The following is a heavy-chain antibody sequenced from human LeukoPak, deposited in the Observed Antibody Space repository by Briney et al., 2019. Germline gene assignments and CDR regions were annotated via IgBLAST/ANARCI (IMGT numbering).Heavy chain of an antibody. CDR3: ARVRGYCSSTSCPAPLDY. CDR2: ISAYNGNT. CDR1: GYTFTSYG. J-gene: IGHJ4*02. D-gene: IGHD2-2*01. V-gene: IGHV1-18*01. Sequence: GASVKVSCKASGYTFTSYGISWVRQAPGQGLEWMGWISAYNGNTNYAQKLQGRVTMTTDTSTSTAYMELRSLRSDDTAVYYCARVRGYCSSTSCPAPLDYWGQGTLVTVSS.